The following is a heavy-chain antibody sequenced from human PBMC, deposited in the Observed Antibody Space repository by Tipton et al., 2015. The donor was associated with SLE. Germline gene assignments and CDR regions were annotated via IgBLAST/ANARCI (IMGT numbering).Heavy chain of an antibody. CDR2: IYYSGST. CDR3: ARKDSSGPGAFDI. Sequence: LRLSCAVYGGSFSGYYWSWIRQPPGKGLEWIGYIYYSGSTNYNPSLKSRVTMSVDTSKNQFSLKLSSVTALDTAVYYCARKDSSGPGAFDIWGQGTMVTVSS. V-gene: IGHV4-34*01. CDR1: GGSFSGYY. D-gene: IGHD6-19*01. J-gene: IGHJ3*02.